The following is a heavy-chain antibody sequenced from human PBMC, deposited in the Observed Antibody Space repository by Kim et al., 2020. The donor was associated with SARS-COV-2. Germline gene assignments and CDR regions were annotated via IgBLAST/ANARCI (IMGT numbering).Heavy chain of an antibody. CDR3: ARSGLLAAAPHPFDY. J-gene: IGHJ4*02. CDR2: IYPGDSDT. Sequence: GESLKISCKGSGYSFTSYWIGWVRQMPGKGLEWMGIIYPGDSDTRYSPFFQGQVTISADKSISTAYLQWSSLKASDTAMYYCARSGLLAAAPHPFDYWGQGTLVTVSS. V-gene: IGHV5-51*01. D-gene: IGHD6-13*01. CDR1: GYSFTSYW.